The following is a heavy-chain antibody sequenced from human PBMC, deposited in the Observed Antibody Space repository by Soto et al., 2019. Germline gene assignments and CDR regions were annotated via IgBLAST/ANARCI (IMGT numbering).Heavy chain of an antibody. CDR2: INPSGGST. Sequence: GASVKVSCTASGYTFTSYYMHWVRQAPGQGLEWMGIINPSGGSTSYAQKFQGRVTMTRDTSTSTVYMELSSLRSEDTAVYYCARDMLRFLEWLSERTYYYYGMDVWGQGTTVTVSS. V-gene: IGHV1-46*01. D-gene: IGHD3-3*01. J-gene: IGHJ6*02. CDR3: ARDMLRFLEWLSERTYYYYGMDV. CDR1: GYTFTSYY.